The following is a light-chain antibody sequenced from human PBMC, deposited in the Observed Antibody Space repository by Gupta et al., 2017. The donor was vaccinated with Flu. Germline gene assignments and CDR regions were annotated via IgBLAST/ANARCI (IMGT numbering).Light chain of an antibody. Sequence: SLSASVGDGITITCRASESVSSYLNWYQQKPGKAPKVLIYEATTLQSGVPSRFSGGGSGTDFTLTITSLQPEDFATYYCQQSYTFPPSFTFGGGTKVEIK. J-gene: IGKJ4*01. V-gene: IGKV1-39*01. CDR2: EAT. CDR3: QQSYTFPPSFT. CDR1: ESVSSY.